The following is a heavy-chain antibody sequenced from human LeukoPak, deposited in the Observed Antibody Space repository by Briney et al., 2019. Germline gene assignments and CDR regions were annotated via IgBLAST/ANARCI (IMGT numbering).Heavy chain of an antibody. D-gene: IGHD6-13*01. J-gene: IGHJ6*03. CDR3: ARGGGKQQLHYYYYMDV. CDR1: GASFSGYY. V-gene: IGHV4-34*01. Sequence: SETLSLTCAVYGASFSGYYWSWVRQPPGKGLGWGGEINHSGSTNYNPSLKSRVTISVDTSKNQFSLKLSSVTAADTAVYYCARGGGKQQLHYYYYMDVWGKGTTVTVSS. CDR2: INHSGST.